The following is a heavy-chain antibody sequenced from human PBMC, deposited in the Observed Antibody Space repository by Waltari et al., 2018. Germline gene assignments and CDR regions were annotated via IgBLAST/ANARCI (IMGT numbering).Heavy chain of an antibody. V-gene: IGHV4-31*03. J-gene: IGHJ4*02. CDR1: GYSFPRGGFY. CDR2: MYYDGCT. Sequence: QVQLQASGPGLLKPPQTLSPNRTVSGYSFPRGGFYWGWVRQYPEKRLEWLAYMYYDGCTYYNPSLKSRLHSSIDASNNQCSLQLRDMSAADTAIYVCARAQGGGYCFDFWGQGTLVTVSS. CDR3: ARAQGGGYCFDF. D-gene: IGHD2-21*01.